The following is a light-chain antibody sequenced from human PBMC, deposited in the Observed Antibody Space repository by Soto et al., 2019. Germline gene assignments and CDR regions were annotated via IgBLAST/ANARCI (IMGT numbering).Light chain of an antibody. J-gene: IGLJ2*01. CDR1: SSDVAGYNY. V-gene: IGLV2-8*01. Sequence: QSALTQPPSASGSPGQSVTISCTGTSSDVAGYNYVSWYQQHPGKAPKLMIYEVSKRPSGVPDRFSGSKSGNTASLTVSGLQAEDEADYYCSSYAGNNIMVFGGGTKLTV. CDR3: SSYAGNNIMV. CDR2: EVS.